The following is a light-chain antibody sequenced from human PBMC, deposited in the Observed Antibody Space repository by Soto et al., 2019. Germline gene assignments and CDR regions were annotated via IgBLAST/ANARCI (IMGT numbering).Light chain of an antibody. Sequence: SYELTQPPSVSVAPGKTASVACGGSNIGSKSVHWYQKKSGQAXXXXXYYDSDRPSXIXXXXXXSXXXXXXXXXXXXVXAGDEADYYCQVWDISSGHVVFGGGTKLTVL. CDR3: QVWDISSGHVV. CDR1: NIGSKS. V-gene: IGLV3-21*01. CDR2: YDS. J-gene: IGLJ3*02.